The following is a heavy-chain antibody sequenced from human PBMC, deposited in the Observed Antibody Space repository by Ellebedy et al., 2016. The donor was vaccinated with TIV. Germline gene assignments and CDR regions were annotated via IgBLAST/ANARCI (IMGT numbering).Heavy chain of an antibody. CDR2: IYSGGST. Sequence: GESLKISXAASGFTVSSNYMSWVRQAPGKGLEWVSVIYSGGSTYYADSVKGRFTISRDNSKNTLYLQMNSLRAEDTAVYYCARDEGWSGGSRDWGQGTLVTVSS. V-gene: IGHV3-53*01. J-gene: IGHJ4*02. D-gene: IGHD2-15*01. CDR1: GFTVSSNY. CDR3: ARDEGWSGGSRD.